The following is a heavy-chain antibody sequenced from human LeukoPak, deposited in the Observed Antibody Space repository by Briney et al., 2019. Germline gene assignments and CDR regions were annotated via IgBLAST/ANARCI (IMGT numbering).Heavy chain of an antibody. J-gene: IGHJ4*02. CDR2: IDPSDSYT. CDR3: ARQSRDGSKTRGYYFDY. CDR1: GKNCTSNW. Sequence: GESLKISCKGSGKNCTSNWISWVRQLPGKGLECMGRIDPSDSYTSPSFQGQVTVSADKSISTVYLQWSSLKASDTAMYYCARQSRDGSKTRGYYFDYWGQGTLVTVSS. D-gene: IGHD3-10*01. V-gene: IGHV5-10-1*04.